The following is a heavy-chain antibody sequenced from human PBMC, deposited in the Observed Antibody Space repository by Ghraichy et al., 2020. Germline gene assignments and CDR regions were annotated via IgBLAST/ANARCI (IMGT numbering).Heavy chain of an antibody. CDR3: ARDLTPPAGNKVHFDY. D-gene: IGHD6-19*01. CDR1: GDSVFSNSVT. J-gene: IGHJ4*02. Sequence: SQTLSLTCAISGDSVFSNSVTWNWLRQSPSRGLEWLGRTYYRSKWDNDYAVSVKGRITINPDTSKNHFSLQLDSVTPEDTAVYYCARDLTPPAGNKVHFDYWGQGTLVTVSS. CDR2: TYYRSKWDN. V-gene: IGHV6-1*01.